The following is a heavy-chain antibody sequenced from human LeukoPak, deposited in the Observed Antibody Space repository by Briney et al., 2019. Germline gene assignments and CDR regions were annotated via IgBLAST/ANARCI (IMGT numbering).Heavy chain of an antibody. J-gene: IGHJ4*02. CDR3: ARDSNGCPGCV. Sequence: GGSLRLSCAASGVTLSSYAMSWARQAPGKGLEWVSYITGSGTTKYYADSVKGRFTISRDNTKNSLYLQMNNLRVEDTAVYYCARDSNGCPGCVWGQGTLVTVSS. V-gene: IGHV3-48*04. CDR1: GVTLSSYA. D-gene: IGHD6-19*01. CDR2: ITGSGTTK.